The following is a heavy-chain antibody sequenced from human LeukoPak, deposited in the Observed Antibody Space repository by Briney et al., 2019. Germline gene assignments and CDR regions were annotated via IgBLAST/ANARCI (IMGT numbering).Heavy chain of an antibody. CDR2: IYYSGST. CDR1: GGSISSYY. V-gene: IGHV4-59*01. Sequence: SETLSLTCTVSGGSISSYYWSWIRQPPGKGLEWIGYIYYSGSTNYNPSLKSRVTISVDTSKNQFSLKLSSVTAADTAVYYCARGLYLIAVAGTGSVGVGVLFDYWGQGTLVTVSS. CDR3: ARGLYLIAVAGTGSVGVGVLFDY. D-gene: IGHD6-19*01. J-gene: IGHJ4*02.